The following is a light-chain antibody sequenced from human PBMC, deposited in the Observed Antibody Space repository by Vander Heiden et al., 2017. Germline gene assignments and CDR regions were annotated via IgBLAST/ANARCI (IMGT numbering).Light chain of an antibody. Sequence: VLTQSPATLSLSPGERATLSCRASQSVSSYLAWYQQKPGQAPRLLIYDASNRATGIPARFSGSGSGTDFTLTISSLEPEDFAVYYCQQRSNWPLTFGGGTKVEIK. J-gene: IGKJ4*01. CDR3: QQRSNWPLT. CDR2: DAS. V-gene: IGKV3-11*01. CDR1: QSVSSY.